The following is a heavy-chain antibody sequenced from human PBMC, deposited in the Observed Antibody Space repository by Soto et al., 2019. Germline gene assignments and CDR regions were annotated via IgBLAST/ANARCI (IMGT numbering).Heavy chain of an antibody. V-gene: IGHV4-34*01. CDR3: ARHPSDFWFDP. D-gene: IGHD2-21*02. CDR2: INHSDST. Sequence: SETLSLTCAVYGGSFSGYYWCWIRQPPGKGLEWIGEINHSDSTKYNPSLKSRVTISEDTSKNQLSLKLSSVTAADTAVYYCARHPSDFWFDPWGQGTLVTVS. CDR1: GGSFSGYY. J-gene: IGHJ5*02.